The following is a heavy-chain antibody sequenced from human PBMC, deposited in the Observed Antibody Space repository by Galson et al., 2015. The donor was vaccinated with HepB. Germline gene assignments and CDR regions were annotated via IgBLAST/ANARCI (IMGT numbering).Heavy chain of an antibody. V-gene: IGHV3-30-3*01. D-gene: IGHD4-17*01. J-gene: IGHJ4*02. Sequence: SLRLSCAASGFTFSSYAMHWVRQAPGKGLEWVAVISYDGSNKYYADSVKGRFTISRDNSKNTLYLQMNSLRAEDTAVYYCARDGDYGGGIDYWGQGTLVTVSS. CDR3: ARDGDYGGGIDY. CDR1: GFTFSSYA. CDR2: ISYDGSNK.